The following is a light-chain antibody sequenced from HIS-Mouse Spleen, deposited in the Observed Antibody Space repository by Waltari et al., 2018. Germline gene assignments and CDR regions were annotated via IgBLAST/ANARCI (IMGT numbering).Light chain of an antibody. CDR3: QSYDSSNQV. J-gene: IGLJ2*01. CDR1: SGSIASNY. CDR2: EDN. V-gene: IGLV6-57*04. Sequence: NFMLTQPHSVSESPGKTVTISCTRSSGSIASNYVPGYQQRPGSAPTTVIYEDNQRPSGVPDRFSGSIDSSSNSASLTISGLKTEDEADYYCQSYDSSNQVFGGGTKLTVL.